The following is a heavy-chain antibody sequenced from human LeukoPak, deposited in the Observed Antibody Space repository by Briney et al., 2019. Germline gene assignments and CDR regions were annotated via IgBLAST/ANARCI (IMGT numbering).Heavy chain of an antibody. CDR1: GGSISSYY. CDR3: ARGGAQLTFPV. V-gene: IGHV4-59*01. D-gene: IGHD4/OR15-4a*01. J-gene: IGHJ4*02. CDR2: MYYSGSA. Sequence: SETLSLTCSVSGGSISSYYWSWIRQPPGKGLEWIGYMYYSGSANYNPSLKSRVTMSVDTSKNHFSLNLTSVTAADTAVYYCARGGAQLTFPVWGQGTLVTVSS.